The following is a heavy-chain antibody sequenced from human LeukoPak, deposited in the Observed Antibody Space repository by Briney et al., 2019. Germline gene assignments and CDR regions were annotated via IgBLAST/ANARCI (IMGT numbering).Heavy chain of an antibody. D-gene: IGHD3-22*01. Sequence: GGSLRLSCAASGFTFSIYGMHWVRQAPGKGLEWVAFIRYDGSNKYYADSVKGRFTISRDNSKNTLYLQMNSLRAEDTAVYYCAKVAVYYYDSSGYYPFDYWGQGTLVTVSS. CDR3: AKVAVYYYDSSGYYPFDY. CDR1: GFTFSIYG. J-gene: IGHJ4*02. V-gene: IGHV3-30*02. CDR2: IRYDGSNK.